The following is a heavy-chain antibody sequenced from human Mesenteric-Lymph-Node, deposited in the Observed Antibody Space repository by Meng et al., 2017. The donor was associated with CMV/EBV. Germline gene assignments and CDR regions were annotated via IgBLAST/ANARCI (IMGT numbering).Heavy chain of an antibody. D-gene: IGHD6-6*01. V-gene: IGHV3-11*04. CDR2: TSSSGDTM. CDR1: GFPFSDYY. CDR3: ARETSIAARAEWFDP. J-gene: IGHJ5*02. Sequence: GGSLRLSCTASGFPFSDYYIHWIRQAPGKGLESISYTSSSGDTMYCADSVKGRFTVSRDNAKSSLFLEMDSLRAEDTAVYYCARETSIAARAEWFDPWGQGTLVTVSS.